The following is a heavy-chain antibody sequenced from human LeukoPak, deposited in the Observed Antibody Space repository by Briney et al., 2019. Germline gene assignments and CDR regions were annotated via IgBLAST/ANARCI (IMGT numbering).Heavy chain of an antibody. CDR3: AKDQGLAVRGVTNKHDY. V-gene: IGHV3-23*01. CDR2: ISGSGGST. CDR1: GFTFSRYA. J-gene: IGHJ4*02. Sequence: QAGGSLRLSCAASGFTFSRYAMSWVRQAPGKGLEWVSAISGSGGSTYYADSVKGRFTISRDNSKDTLYLQMNSLRAEDTAVYYCAKDQGLAVRGVTNKHDYWGQGTLVTVSS. D-gene: IGHD3-10*01.